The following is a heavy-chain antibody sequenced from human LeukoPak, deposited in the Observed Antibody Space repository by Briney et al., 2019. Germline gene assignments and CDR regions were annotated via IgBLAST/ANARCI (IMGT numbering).Heavy chain of an antibody. Sequence: SETLSLTCAVYGGSFSGYYWSWIREPPGKGLEWIGEINHSGSTNYNPSLKSRVTISVDTSKNQFSLKLSSVTAADTAVYYCASDIVGIDAFDIWGQGTMVTVSS. J-gene: IGHJ3*02. CDR2: INHSGST. V-gene: IGHV4-34*01. D-gene: IGHD5-12*01. CDR3: ASDIVGIDAFDI. CDR1: GGSFSGYY.